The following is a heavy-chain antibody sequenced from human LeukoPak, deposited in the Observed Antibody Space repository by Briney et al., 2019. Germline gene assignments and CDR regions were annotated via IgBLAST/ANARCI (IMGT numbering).Heavy chain of an antibody. CDR3: ARDEMKVGSGGDTSSYYYLYYMDV. CDR2: IYTTGST. Sequence: TSETLSLTCTVSGASVSSYYWSWIRQPAGQRLEWIGRIYTTGSTNYNPSLKSRVTISVDKSKNQFSLKLNSVTAADTASYYCARDEMKVGSGGDTSSYYYLYYMDVWGKGTTVTVSS. V-gene: IGHV4-4*07. CDR1: GASVSSYY. D-gene: IGHD2-21*02. J-gene: IGHJ6*03.